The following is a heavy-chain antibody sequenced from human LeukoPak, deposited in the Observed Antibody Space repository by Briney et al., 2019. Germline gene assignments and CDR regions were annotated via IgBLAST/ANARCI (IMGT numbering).Heavy chain of an antibody. CDR3: ARVPKEFWSRAMDV. V-gene: IGHV3-7*01. CDR2: IKQDGSEK. Sequence: HPGGSLRLSCAASGFTFSSYGMYWVRQAPGKGLEWVANIKQDGSEKYYVDSVKGRFTISRDNAKNSLYLQMNSLRAEDTAVYYCARVPKEFWSRAMDVWGKGATVTVSS. CDR1: GFTFSSYG. J-gene: IGHJ6*03. D-gene: IGHD3-3*01.